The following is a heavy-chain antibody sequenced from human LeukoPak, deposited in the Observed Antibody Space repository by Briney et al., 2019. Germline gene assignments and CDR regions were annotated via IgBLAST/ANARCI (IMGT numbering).Heavy chain of an antibody. CDR3: AKITGGNRGFCTWTSCNQGGWFDP. CDR2: ISGSGMYT. V-gene: IGHV3-23*01. CDR1: GFTFRSYA. D-gene: IGHD2-2*01. Sequence: PGGSLRLSCAASGFTFRSYAISWVRQGPGKGLERVSGISGSGMYTYYADSVKGRFTISRDNSKNTVYLQMNSLRAEDTAVYYCAKITGGNRGFCTWTSCNQGGWFDPWGQGTLVTVSS. J-gene: IGHJ5*02.